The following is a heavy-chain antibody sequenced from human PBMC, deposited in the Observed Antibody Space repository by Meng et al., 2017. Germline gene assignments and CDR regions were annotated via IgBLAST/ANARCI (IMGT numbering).Heavy chain of an antibody. CDR1: GGTFSSYA. V-gene: IGHV1-69*01. CDR3: ARDDYSNYLPFDY. Sequence: QVPLVESGAEVKKPGSSVKVSGKASGGTFSSYAISWVRQAPGQGLEWMGGIIPIFGTANYAQKFQGRVTITADESTSTAYMELSSLRSEDTAVYYCARDDYSNYLPFDYWGQGTLVTVSS. D-gene: IGHD4-11*01. CDR2: IIPIFGTA. J-gene: IGHJ4*02.